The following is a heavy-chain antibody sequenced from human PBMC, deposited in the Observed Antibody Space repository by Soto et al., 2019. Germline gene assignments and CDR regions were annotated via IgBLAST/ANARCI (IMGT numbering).Heavy chain of an antibody. CDR2: IYHSGST. CDR1: GGSISSGGYS. J-gene: IGHJ5*02. CDR3: SRDQLEGNWFDP. D-gene: IGHD1-1*01. Sequence: TLSLTCTVSGGSISSGGYSWNWIRQPPGKGLEWIGYIYHSGSTYYNPSLKSRVTISVDKSKNQFSLKLNTVTAADTAVYYCSRDQLEGNWFDPWGKGTLVTVSS. V-gene: IGHV4-30-2*01.